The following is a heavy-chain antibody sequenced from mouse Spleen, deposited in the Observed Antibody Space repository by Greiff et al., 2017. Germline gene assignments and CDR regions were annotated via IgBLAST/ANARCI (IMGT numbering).Heavy chain of an antibody. CDR2: IWSGGST. CDR3: ARKVYDGYPRAMDY. J-gene: IGHJ4*01. V-gene: IGHV2-2*02. D-gene: IGHD2-3*01. CDR1: GFSLTSYG. Sequence: VKLMESGPGLVQPSQSLSITCTVSGFSLTSYGVHWVRQSPGKGLEWLGVIWSGGSTDYNAAFISRLSISKDNSKSQVFFKMNSLQANDTAIYYCARKVYDGYPRAMDYWGQGTSVTVSS.